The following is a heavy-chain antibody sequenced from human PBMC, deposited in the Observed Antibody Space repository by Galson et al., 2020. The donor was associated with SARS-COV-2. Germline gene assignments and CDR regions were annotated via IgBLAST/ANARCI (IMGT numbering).Heavy chain of an antibody. CDR3: AGTMVRGVPGTPHYYYYGMDV. J-gene: IGHJ6*02. CDR1: GGSISSYY. D-gene: IGHD3-10*01. Sequence: ETLSLTCTVSGGSISSYYWSWIRQPPGKGLEWIGYIYYSGSTNYNPSLKSRVTISVDTSKNQFSLKLSSVTAADTAVYYCAGTMVRGVPGTPHYYYYGMDVWGQGTTVTVSS. V-gene: IGHV4-59*01. CDR2: IYYSGST.